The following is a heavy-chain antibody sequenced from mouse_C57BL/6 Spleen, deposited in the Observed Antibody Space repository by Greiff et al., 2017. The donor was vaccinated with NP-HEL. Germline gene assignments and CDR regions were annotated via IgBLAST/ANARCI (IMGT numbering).Heavy chain of an antibody. Sequence: QVQLQQPGAELVKPGASVKLSCKASGYTFTSYWMHWVKQRPGQGLEWIGMIHPNSGSTNYNEKFKSKATLTVDKSSSTAYMQLSSLTSEDSAVYYCASEGQLRLRLFAYWGQGTLVTVSA. CDR2: IHPNSGST. V-gene: IGHV1-64*01. D-gene: IGHD3-2*02. CDR3: ASEGQLRLRLFAY. J-gene: IGHJ3*01. CDR1: GYTFTSYW.